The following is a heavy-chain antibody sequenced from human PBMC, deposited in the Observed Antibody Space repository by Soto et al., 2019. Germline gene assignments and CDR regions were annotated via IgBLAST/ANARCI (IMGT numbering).Heavy chain of an antibody. CDR1: GGSISSGGYY. J-gene: IGHJ4*02. V-gene: IGHV4-31*03. D-gene: IGHD5-18*01. Sequence: TLSLTCTVSGGSISSGGYYWSWIRQHPGKGLEWIGYIYYSGSTYYNPSLKSRVTISVDTSKNQFSLKLSSVTAADTAVYYCARDRRRVDTAMAYFDYWGQGTLVTVPS. CDR3: ARDRRRVDTAMAYFDY. CDR2: IYYSGST.